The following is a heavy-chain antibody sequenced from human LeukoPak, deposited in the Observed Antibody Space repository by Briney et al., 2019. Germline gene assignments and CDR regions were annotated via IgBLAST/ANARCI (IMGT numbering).Heavy chain of an antibody. V-gene: IGHV4-30-4*08. J-gene: IGHJ4*02. CDR2: IYYSGST. CDR1: GGSISSGDYY. Sequence: SETLSLTCTVSGGSISSGDYYWSWIRQPPGKGLEWIGYIYYSGSTYYNPSLKSRVTISVDTSKNQFSLKLSSVTAADTAVYYCASILNRAGAFDNWGQGTLVTVSS. D-gene: IGHD1-14*01. CDR3: ASILNRAGAFDN.